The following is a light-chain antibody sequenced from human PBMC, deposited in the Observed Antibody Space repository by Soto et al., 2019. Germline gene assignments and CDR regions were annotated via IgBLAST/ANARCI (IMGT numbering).Light chain of an antibody. J-gene: IGKJ1*01. CDR3: LQYNGYLWT. CDR2: DAS. Sequence: DIQMTQSPSTLSASVGDRVSITCRASQSSNSWSAWYQQKPGRAPKLLIYDASNLEITVPSRFSGSGSGTEFSLTISSLQTDDFATYYCLQYNGYLWTFGQGTKVEVK. V-gene: IGKV1-5*01. CDR1: QSSNSW.